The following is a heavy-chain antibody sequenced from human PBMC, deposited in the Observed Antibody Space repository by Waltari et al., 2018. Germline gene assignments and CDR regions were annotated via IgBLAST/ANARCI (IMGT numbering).Heavy chain of an antibody. D-gene: IGHD5-12*01. J-gene: IGHJ3*01. Sequence: QLQLQESGPRLVRPSETLSLICRFSGVSITSNRHYWAWIRQSPGQGLEWIRTVSYSGTTYISPSLKSRVSVSRDTSKNQVSLILGSVTAADMAVYYCATYIGASVGTAAFDVWGKGTMVTVSS. CDR2: VSYSGTT. CDR1: GVSITSNRHY. CDR3: ATYIGASVGTAAFDV. V-gene: IGHV4-39*01.